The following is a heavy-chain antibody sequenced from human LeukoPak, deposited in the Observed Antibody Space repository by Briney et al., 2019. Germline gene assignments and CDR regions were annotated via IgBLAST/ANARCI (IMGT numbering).Heavy chain of an antibody. Sequence: GRSLRLSCAVSGLTFSSYAMHWVRQAPGKGLEWVAVISYDGSDKYHADSVKGRFTISRDNSKNTLYLQMNSLRAEDTAVYYCARESEAFDYWGQGTLVTVSS. J-gene: IGHJ4*02. CDR3: ARESEAFDY. CDR2: ISYDGSDK. V-gene: IGHV3-30*04. CDR1: GLTFSSYA.